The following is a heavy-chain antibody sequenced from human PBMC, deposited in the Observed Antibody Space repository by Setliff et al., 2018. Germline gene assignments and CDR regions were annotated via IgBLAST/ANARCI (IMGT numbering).Heavy chain of an antibody. CDR3: ARQATDY. Sequence: GGSLRLSCAASGFTFSSYAMSWVRQAPGKGLEWVSAISGSGGCTYYADSVKGRFTISRDNAKNSLYLQMNSLRAEDSALYYCARQATDYWGQGTLVTVSS. V-gene: IGHV3-23*01. CDR1: GFTFSSYA. J-gene: IGHJ4*02. CDR2: ISGSGGCT.